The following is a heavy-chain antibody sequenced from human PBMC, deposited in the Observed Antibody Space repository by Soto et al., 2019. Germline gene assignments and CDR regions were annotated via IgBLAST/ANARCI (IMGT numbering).Heavy chain of an antibody. J-gene: IGHJ4*02. CDR1: GYTFTGYY. Sequence: GASVKVSCKASGYTFTGYYMHWVRQAPGQGLEWMGWINPNSGGTNYAQKFQGRVTMTRDTSISTAYMELSRLRSDDTAVYYCARSHYDFWSGYPLVFDYRGQGTLVTVSS. CDR2: INPNSGGT. CDR3: ARSHYDFWSGYPLVFDY. V-gene: IGHV1-2*02. D-gene: IGHD3-3*01.